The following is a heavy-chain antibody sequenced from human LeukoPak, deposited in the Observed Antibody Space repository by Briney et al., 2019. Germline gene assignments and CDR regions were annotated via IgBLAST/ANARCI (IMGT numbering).Heavy chain of an antibody. CDR1: GFTFSTYW. CDR2: IKQDGSEK. V-gene: IGHV3-7*04. J-gene: IGHJ4*02. Sequence: GSLRLSCAASGFTFSTYWMSWVRQVPGKGLEWVANIKQDGSEKYYVDSVKGRFTISRDNAKNSLFLQMNSLRAEDTAVYYCAREVAAAVVTHFDYWGQGTLVTVSS. CDR3: AREVAAAVVTHFDY. D-gene: IGHD5-18*01.